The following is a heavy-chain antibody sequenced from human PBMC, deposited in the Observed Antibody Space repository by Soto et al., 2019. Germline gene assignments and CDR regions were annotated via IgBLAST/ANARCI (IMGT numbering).Heavy chain of an antibody. CDR2: IIPIFGTA. CDR1: GGTFSSYA. J-gene: IGHJ4*02. Sequence: SVKVSCKASGGTFSSYAISWVRQAPGQGLEWMGGIIPIFGTANYAQKFQGRGTITADEPTSTAYMELSSLRSEDTAVYYCASHHDGDYDMYYFDYWGQGTLVTVSS. V-gene: IGHV1-69*13. CDR3: ASHHDGDYDMYYFDY. D-gene: IGHD4-17*01.